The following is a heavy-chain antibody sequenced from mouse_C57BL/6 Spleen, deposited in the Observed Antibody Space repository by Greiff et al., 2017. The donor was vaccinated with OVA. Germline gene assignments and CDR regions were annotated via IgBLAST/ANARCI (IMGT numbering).Heavy chain of an antibody. V-gene: IGHV1-15*01. CDR2: IDPETGGT. CDR1: GYTFTDYE. D-gene: IGHD1-1*01. Sequence: AGAGLVRRGDSVTLSCKASGYTFTDYEMHWVKQTPVHGLELIGAIDPETGGTAYNQKFKGKAILTADKSSSTAYMELRSLTSEDSAVYYCTSRLYYGSGYWGQGTTLTVSS. CDR3: TSRLYYGSGY. J-gene: IGHJ2*01.